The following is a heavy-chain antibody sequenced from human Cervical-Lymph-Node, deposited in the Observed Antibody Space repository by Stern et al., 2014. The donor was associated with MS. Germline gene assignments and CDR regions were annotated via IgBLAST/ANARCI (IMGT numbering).Heavy chain of an antibody. V-gene: IGHV5-51*01. CDR2: IYPGDSDP. CDR3: ARDYGDYAFDY. CDR1: GYSFTANW. J-gene: IGHJ4*02. D-gene: IGHD4-17*01. Sequence: VQLVQYGAEVKKPGESLKISCKGSGYSFTANWIAWVRQMPGKVLEWMGIIYPGDSDPRYSPSFQGQVTISADKSISTAYLQWSSLKASDTAMYYCARDYGDYAFDYWGQGTLVTVSS.